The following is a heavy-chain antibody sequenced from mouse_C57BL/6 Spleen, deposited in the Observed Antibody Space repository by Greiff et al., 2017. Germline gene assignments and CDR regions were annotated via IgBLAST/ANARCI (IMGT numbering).Heavy chain of an antibody. V-gene: IGHV1-26*01. Sequence: EVQLQQSGPELVKPGASVKISCKASGYTFTDYYMNWVKQSHGKSLEWIGDINPNNGGTSYNQKFKGKATLTVDKSSSTAYMELRSLTSEDSAVYYCASDYGSSSAWFAYWGQGTLVTVSA. CDR2: INPNNGGT. CDR1: GYTFTDYY. D-gene: IGHD1-1*01. CDR3: ASDYGSSSAWFAY. J-gene: IGHJ3*01.